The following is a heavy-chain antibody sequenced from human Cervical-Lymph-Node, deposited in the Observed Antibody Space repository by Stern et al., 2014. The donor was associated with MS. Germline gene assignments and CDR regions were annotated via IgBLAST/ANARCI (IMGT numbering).Heavy chain of an antibody. J-gene: IGHJ5*02. CDR3: AREDTMAQLWSWFDP. D-gene: IGHD1-1*01. Sequence: QVQLQQWGAGLLKPSETLSLTCGVHGGSLSDYYWTWIRQAHGKGLEWIGDVSHSGRTNYNPSLKSRVTISIDLSKNSFSLRLTSVTAADTGVYYCAREDTMAQLWSWFDPWGQGSLVTVSS. CDR2: VSHSGRT. CDR1: GGSLSDYY. V-gene: IGHV4-34*01.